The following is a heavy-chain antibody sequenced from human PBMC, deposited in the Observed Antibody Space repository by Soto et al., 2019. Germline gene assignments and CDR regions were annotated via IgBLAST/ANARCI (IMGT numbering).Heavy chain of an antibody. V-gene: IGHV3-30*03. CDR2: LSHDGTIT. CDR1: GFTFNNYG. D-gene: IGHD6-19*01. J-gene: IGHJ5*02. Sequence: QVQLVESGGGVVQPGRSLRLSCAASGFTFNNYGMHWVRQAPGKGLEWVAILSHDGTITYYGDSVRGRFTVSRDESKNRLYLQMNSLRPEDTAVYYCARDWGSSGWFNWFDPWGQGTLVTVSS. CDR3: ARDWGSSGWFNWFDP.